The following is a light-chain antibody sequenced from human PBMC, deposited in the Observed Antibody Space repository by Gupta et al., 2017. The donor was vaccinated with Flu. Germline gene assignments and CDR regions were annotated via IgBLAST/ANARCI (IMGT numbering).Light chain of an antibody. J-gene: IGLJ1*01. Sequence: QSALTQPPSVSGSPGQSVTLSCTGTGSDVGTYNRVSWYRQTPGTAPKLIIYEVNNRPSGVPDRFSGSKSGNTASLTISGLQGEDEADYYCSSYTTSYTFVFGTGTKVAVL. CDR2: EVN. CDR3: SSYTTSYTFV. CDR1: GSDVGTYNR. V-gene: IGLV2-18*02.